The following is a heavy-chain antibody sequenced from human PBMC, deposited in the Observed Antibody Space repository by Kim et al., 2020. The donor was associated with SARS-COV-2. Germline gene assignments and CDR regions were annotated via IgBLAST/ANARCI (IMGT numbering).Heavy chain of an antibody. CDR1: GFTFSNAW. J-gene: IGHJ4*02. D-gene: IGHD3-16*01. Sequence: GGSLRLSCAASGFTFSNAWMSWVRQAPGKGLEWVGRIKSKTDGGTTDYAAPVKGRFTISRDDSKNTLYLQMNSLKTEDTAEYYCTTDLIMITFPGPAFDYWGQGTLVTVCS. CDR3: TTDLIMITFPGPAFDY. V-gene: IGHV3-15*01. CDR2: IKSKTDGGTT.